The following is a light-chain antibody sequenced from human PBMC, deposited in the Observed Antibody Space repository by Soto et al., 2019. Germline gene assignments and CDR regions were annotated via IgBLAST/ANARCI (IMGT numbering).Light chain of an antibody. CDR1: QSISNW. CDR2: DAS. CDR3: QQYNSFSRP. J-gene: IGKJ1*01. Sequence: IQMTQSPSTLSASVGARVSITCRASQSISNWLAWYQQKPGKAPKLLIYDASSLESGVPSRFSGSRSGTEFTLTISSLQPADFATYYCQQYNSFSRPFGQGTKVDIK. V-gene: IGKV1-5*01.